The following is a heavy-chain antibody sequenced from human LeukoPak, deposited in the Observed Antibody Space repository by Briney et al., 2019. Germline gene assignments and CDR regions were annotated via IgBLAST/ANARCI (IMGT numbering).Heavy chain of an antibody. CDR2: ISYDGSNK. J-gene: IGHJ4*02. V-gene: IGHV3-30*18. CDR3: AKVNFGGYDSSGYFGY. Sequence: GGSLRLSCAAYGFTFSSYGMHWVRQAPGKGLKWVAVISYDGSNKYYADSVKGRFTISRDNSKNTLYLQMNSLRAEDTAVYYCAKVNFGGYDSSGYFGYWGQGTLVTVSS. CDR1: GFTFSSYG. D-gene: IGHD3-22*01.